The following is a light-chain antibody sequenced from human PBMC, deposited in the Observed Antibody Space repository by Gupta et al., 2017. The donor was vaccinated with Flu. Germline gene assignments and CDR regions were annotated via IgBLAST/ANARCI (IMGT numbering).Light chain of an antibody. Sequence: VLTQSPLSLPVTLGQPASICCRSSQGLVYSDGDTSLNWFHQRPGQCPRRLIHKVSNRDSGVPDRFSGSGTATPFTLEISSVEAEDVGTFSCRHGKPWPPTFGQRTQVEIK. V-gene: IGKV2-30*01. CDR1: QGLVYSDGDTS. CDR2: KVS. J-gene: IGKJ1*01. CDR3: RHGKPWPPT.